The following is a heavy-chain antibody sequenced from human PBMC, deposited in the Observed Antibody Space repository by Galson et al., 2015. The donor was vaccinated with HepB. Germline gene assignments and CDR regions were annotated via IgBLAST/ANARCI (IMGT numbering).Heavy chain of an antibody. Sequence: SLRLSCAASGFTFSSYGMHWVRQAPGKGLEWVAVISYDGSNKYYADSVKGRFTISRDNSKNTLYLQMNSLRAEDTAVYYCAKGYASTRADAFDIWGQGTMVTVSS. CDR1: GFTFSSYG. CDR2: ISYDGSNK. V-gene: IGHV3-30*18. J-gene: IGHJ3*02. CDR3: AKGYASTRADAFDI. D-gene: IGHD2-2*01.